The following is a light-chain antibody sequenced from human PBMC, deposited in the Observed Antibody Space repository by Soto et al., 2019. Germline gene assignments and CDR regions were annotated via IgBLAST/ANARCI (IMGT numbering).Light chain of an antibody. CDR1: SSDVGGYSY. V-gene: IGLV2-11*01. J-gene: IGLJ1*01. Sequence: QSALTQPRSVSGSPGQSVTISCTGTSSDVGGYSYVSWYQQHPGKAPKVMIYDVSKWPSGVPDRFSGSKSGNTASLTISGLQADDEADYYCCSYVGSYTFVLGSGTKLTVL. CDR3: CSYVGSYTFV. CDR2: DVS.